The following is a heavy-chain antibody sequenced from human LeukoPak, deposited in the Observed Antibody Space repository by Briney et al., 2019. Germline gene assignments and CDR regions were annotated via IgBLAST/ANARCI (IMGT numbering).Heavy chain of an antibody. Sequence: GGSLRLSCAASGLTFSSYGMHRVRQAPGKGLEWVAFIRYDGSNKYYADSVKGRFTISRDNSKNTLYLQMNSLRAEDTAVYYCAKDEGILTGTYYFDYWGQGTLVTVSS. J-gene: IGHJ4*02. V-gene: IGHV3-30*02. CDR2: IRYDGSNK. CDR1: GLTFSSYG. CDR3: AKDEGILTGTYYFDY. D-gene: IGHD3-9*01.